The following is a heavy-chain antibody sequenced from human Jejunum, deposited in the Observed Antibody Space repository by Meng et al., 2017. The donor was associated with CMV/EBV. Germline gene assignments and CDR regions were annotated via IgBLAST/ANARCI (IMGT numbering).Heavy chain of an antibody. Sequence: VSGRSVTTGSHYWNWIRKPPGKGLEWIGYISYSGSTTYNPSLKSRVTISVDTSKNQFSLKLTSVTAADTAIYYCANYGDYAGRFDYWGQGTLVTVSS. V-gene: IGHV4-61*01. J-gene: IGHJ4*02. D-gene: IGHD4-17*01. CDR2: ISYSGST. CDR1: GRSVTTGSHY. CDR3: ANYGDYAGRFDY.